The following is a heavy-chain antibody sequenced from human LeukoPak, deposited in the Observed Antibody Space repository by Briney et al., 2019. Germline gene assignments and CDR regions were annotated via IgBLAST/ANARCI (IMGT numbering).Heavy chain of an antibody. V-gene: IGHV3-21*01. Sequence: GGSLRLSCAASGFTFSSYSMNWVRQAPGKGLEWVSSISSSSSYIYYADSVKGRFTISRDNAKNSLYLQMNSLRAEVTAVYYCARDEQRDAFDIWGQGTMVTVSS. D-gene: IGHD1/OR15-1a*01. CDR1: GFTFSSYS. J-gene: IGHJ3*02. CDR3: ARDEQRDAFDI. CDR2: ISSSSSYI.